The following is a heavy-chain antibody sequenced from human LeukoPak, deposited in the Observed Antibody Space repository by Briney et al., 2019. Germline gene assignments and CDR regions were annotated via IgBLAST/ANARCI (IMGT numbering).Heavy chain of an antibody. CDR2: IYYSGST. Sequence: PSETLSLTCTVSGGSISSSSYYWGWIRQPPGKGLEWIGSIYYSGSTYYNPSLKSRVTISVDTSKNQFSLKLSSVTAADTAVYYCARYYYGSGGYYEYNWFDPWGQGTPVTVSS. CDR1: GGSISSSSYY. D-gene: IGHD3-10*01. J-gene: IGHJ5*02. V-gene: IGHV4-39*01. CDR3: ARYYYGSGGYYEYNWFDP.